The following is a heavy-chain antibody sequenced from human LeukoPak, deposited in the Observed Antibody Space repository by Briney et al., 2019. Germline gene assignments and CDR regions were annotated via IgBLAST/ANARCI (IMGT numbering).Heavy chain of an antibody. J-gene: IGHJ3*02. CDR1: GGSFSGYY. D-gene: IGHD3-22*01. V-gene: IGHV4-34*01. Sequence: PSETLSLTCAVYGGSFSGYYWSWIRQPPGKGLEWIGEINHSGSTNYNPSLKSRVTISVDTSKNQFSLNLKSVTAADTAVYYCATKDSSDYHYGALDIWGRGTMVTVSS. CDR3: ATKDSSDYHYGALDI. CDR2: INHSGST.